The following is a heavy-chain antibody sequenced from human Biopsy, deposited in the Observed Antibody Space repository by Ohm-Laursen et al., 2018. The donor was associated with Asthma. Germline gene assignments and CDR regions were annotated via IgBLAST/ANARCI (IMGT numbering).Heavy chain of an antibody. CDR2: HDHEEGGT. V-gene: IGHV1-24*01. D-gene: IGHD3-3*02. CDR1: GYSLTDLS. Sequence: ASVKVSCKISGYSLTDLSMHWVRQAPGQGLEWMGGHDHEEGGTVNTRRFQGRVTMTEDTSTDTAYMELSSLSSEDTAIYYCARPSPNRDILYYYYHMDVWGQGTAVPVS. J-gene: IGHJ6*02. CDR3: ARPSPNRDILYYYYHMDV.